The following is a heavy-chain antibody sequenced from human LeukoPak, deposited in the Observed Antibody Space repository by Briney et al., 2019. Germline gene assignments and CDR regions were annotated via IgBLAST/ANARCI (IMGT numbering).Heavy chain of an antibody. CDR3: AKGDFYGSGRDYYYYMDV. V-gene: IGHV3-23*01. CDR1: GFTVSSNY. D-gene: IGHD3-10*01. J-gene: IGHJ6*03. Sequence: GGSLRLSCAASGFTVSSNYMTWVRQAPGKGLEWVSAISGSGGRTYYADSVKGRFTISRDNSKNTLYLQMNSLRAEDTAVYNCAKGDFYGSGRDYYYYMDVWGKGTTVTISS. CDR2: ISGSGGRT.